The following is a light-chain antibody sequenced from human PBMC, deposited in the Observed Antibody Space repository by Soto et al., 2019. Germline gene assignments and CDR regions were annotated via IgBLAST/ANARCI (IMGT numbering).Light chain of an antibody. CDR3: QQYGSIPWT. V-gene: IGKV3-20*01. CDR2: AAS. CDR1: QSVSNNY. Sequence: ENVLTQSPGTLSLSPGERATLSCRASQSVSNNYLAWYQRKPGQAPRPLIYAASSRVPGVPDRFSGGGSGTDFTLTISRLEPEDFAVYYCQQYGSIPWTFGQGTKVEIE. J-gene: IGKJ1*01.